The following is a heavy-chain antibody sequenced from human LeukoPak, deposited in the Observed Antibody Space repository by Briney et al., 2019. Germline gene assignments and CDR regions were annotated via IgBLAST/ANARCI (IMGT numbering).Heavy chain of an antibody. D-gene: IGHD1-26*01. CDR1: GFTFSSYS. J-gene: IGHJ4*02. V-gene: IGHV3-48*04. CDR2: ISSSSSTI. CDR3: AGGIVGATLDY. Sequence: GGSLRLSCAASGFTFSSYSMNWVRQAPGKGLEWVSYISSSSSTIYYADSVKGRFTISRDNAKNSLYLQMNSLRAEDTAVYYCAGGIVGATLDYWGQGTLVTVSS.